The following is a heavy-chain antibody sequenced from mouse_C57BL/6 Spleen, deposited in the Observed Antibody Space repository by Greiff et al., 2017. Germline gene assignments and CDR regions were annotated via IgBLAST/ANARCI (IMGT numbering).Heavy chain of an antibody. Sequence: QVQLQQSGPELVKPGASVKISCKASGYSFTSYYIHWVKQRPGPGLEWIGWISPGSGNTKYNEKFKGKATLPADTSSSTAYMQLSSLTSEDSAVYYCAIGLITTVGDYGGQGRTLTGSS. D-gene: IGHD1-1*01. CDR1: GYSFTSYY. CDR2: ISPGSGNT. V-gene: IGHV1-66*01. CDR3: AIGLITTVGDY. J-gene: IGHJ2*01.